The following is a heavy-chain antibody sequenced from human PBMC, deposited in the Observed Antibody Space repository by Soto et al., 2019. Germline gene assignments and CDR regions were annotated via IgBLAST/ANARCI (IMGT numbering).Heavy chain of an antibody. J-gene: IGHJ4*02. CDR3: ARRGYCSGGSCYPTPFDY. D-gene: IGHD2-15*01. CDR1: GGSISSYY. CDR2: IYYSGST. Sequence: SETLSLTCTVSGGSISSYYWSWIRQPPGKGLEWIGSIYYSGSTYYNPSLKSRVTISVDTSKNQFSLKLSSVTAADTAVYYCARRGYCSGGSCYPTPFDYWGQGTLVTVSS. V-gene: IGHV4-59*05.